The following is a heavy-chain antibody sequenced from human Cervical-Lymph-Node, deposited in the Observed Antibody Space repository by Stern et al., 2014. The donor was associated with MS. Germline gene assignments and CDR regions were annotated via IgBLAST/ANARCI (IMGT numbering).Heavy chain of an antibody. Sequence: VQLVQSGAEVKKPGSSMKVSCKASGGTFSSDAIGWVRQAPGQGLEWMGGIIPIFETANYAQKFQGRVTITADQSTKTAYLEVSSLTSGDTAMYFCASGTRSSWYFDFWGQGTLVSVST. V-gene: IGHV1-69*12. D-gene: IGHD6-13*01. CDR2: IIPIFETA. J-gene: IGHJ4*02. CDR3: ASGTRSSWYFDF. CDR1: GGTFSSDA.